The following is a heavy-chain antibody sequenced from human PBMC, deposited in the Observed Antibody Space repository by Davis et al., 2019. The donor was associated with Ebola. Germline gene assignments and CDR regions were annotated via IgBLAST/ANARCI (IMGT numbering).Heavy chain of an antibody. CDR1: GFTFSSYG. V-gene: IGHV3-30*18. Sequence: GESLKISCAASGFTFSSYGMHWVRQAPGKGLEWVAVISYDGSNKYYADSVKGRFTISRDNSKNTLYLQMNSLRAEDTAVYYCAKDLDCSSASCYYYYYGMDVWGQGTTVTVSS. CDR3: AKDLDCSSASCYYYYYGMDV. CDR2: ISYDGSNK. D-gene: IGHD2-2*01. J-gene: IGHJ6*02.